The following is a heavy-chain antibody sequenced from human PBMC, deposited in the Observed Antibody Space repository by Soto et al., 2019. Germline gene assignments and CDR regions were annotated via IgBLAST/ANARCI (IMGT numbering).Heavy chain of an antibody. J-gene: IGHJ5*02. CDR3: AKNQGVELVPLATVDWFDP. Sequence: PGGAVRGSCADSGCICENFGMSWVRQAPGKGLEWISSISGSGFKKYYADSVKGRFTISRDNSKSTVYLELNNLSAEDTAVYHCAKNQGVELVPLATVDWFDPWGQGSVVTAPQ. D-gene: IGHD1-26*01. CDR1: GCICENFG. CDR2: ISGSGFKK. V-gene: IGHV3-23*01.